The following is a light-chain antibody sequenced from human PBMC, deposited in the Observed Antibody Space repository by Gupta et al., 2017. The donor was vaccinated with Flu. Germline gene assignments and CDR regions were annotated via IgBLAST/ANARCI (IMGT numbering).Light chain of an antibody. CDR3: SSKTSSSALV. Sequence: QSALTQPASVSGSPGQSITISCTGTSSDVGGTNYVSWYQQHPGKAPKLMICEVSNRPSGVSDRFSGSKSGNTASLTISGLRAEDEGDYYCSSKTSSSALVFGGGTRLTVL. V-gene: IGLV2-14*01. CDR2: EVS. J-gene: IGLJ3*02. CDR1: SSDVGGTNY.